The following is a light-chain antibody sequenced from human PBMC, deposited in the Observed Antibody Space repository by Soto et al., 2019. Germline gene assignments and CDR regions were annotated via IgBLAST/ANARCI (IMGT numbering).Light chain of an antibody. CDR3: LQDINYPWT. Sequence: AIQMTQSPSSLSASVGDRVTISCRASQGSGNALGWYQQKLGKPPKVLIYGASNLQSGVPPRFSGSGSGTDFTLAISSLQPEDSATYYCLQDINYPWTFGQGTKVEIK. CDR2: GAS. J-gene: IGKJ1*01. CDR1: QGSGNA. V-gene: IGKV1-6*01.